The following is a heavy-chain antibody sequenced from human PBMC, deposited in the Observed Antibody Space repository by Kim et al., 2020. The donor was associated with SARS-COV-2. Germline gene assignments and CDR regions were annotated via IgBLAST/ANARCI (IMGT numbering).Heavy chain of an antibody. CDR1: GFTFSTDA. V-gene: IGHV3-23*01. CDR2: ISGRGDRT. J-gene: IGHJ4*02. D-gene: IGHD3-9*01. CDR3: VKGGVDRVMSY. Sequence: GGSLRLSCAASGFTFSTDAMSWVRQAPGKGLEWVSHISGRGDRTNYADSVKGRFTISRDNSMNTLYLQMHSLRADDTAIYYCVKGGVDRVMSYWGQGTLVTVSS.